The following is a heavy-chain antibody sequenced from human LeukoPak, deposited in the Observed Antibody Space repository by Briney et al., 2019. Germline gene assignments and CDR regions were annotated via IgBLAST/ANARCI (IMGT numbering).Heavy chain of an antibody. CDR1: GFTFSSYA. D-gene: IGHD3-22*01. CDR2: ISGSGGST. Sequence: AGGSLRLSCAASGFTFSSYAMSWVRQAPGKGLEWVSAISGSGGSTYYADSVKGRFTISRDNSKNTLYLQMNSLRAEDTAVYYCARVGSYYDDSGYPYWGQGTLVTVSS. J-gene: IGHJ4*02. CDR3: ARVGSYYDDSGYPY. V-gene: IGHV3-23*01.